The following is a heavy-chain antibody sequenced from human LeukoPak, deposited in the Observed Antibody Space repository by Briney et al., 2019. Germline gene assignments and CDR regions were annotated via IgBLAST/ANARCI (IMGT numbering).Heavy chain of an antibody. J-gene: IGHJ4*02. Sequence: SETLSLTCTVSGGSISSYYWSWLRQPPGKGLEWIGYIYYSGSTNYNPSLKSRVTMSVDTSKNQFSLKLSSVTAADTAVYYCARSTVTTTLQFDYWGQGTLVTVSS. V-gene: IGHV4-59*01. D-gene: IGHD4-17*01. CDR3: ARSTVTTTLQFDY. CDR2: IYYSGST. CDR1: GGSISSYY.